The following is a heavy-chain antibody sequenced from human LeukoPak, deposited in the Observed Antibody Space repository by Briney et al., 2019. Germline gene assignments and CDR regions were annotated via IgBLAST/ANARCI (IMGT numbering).Heavy chain of an antibody. D-gene: IGHD3-16*02. CDR3: ARSRYDYVWGSYRHDPGWFDP. J-gene: IGHJ5*02. CDR1: GGSISSSGYY. V-gene: IGHV4-39*07. CDR2: INHSGST. Sequence: SETLSLTCTVSGGSISSSGYYWSWIRQPPGKGLEWIGEINHSGSTNYNPSLKSRVTISVDTSKNQFSLKLSSVTAADTAVYYCARSRYDYVWGSYRHDPGWFDPWGQGTLVTVSS.